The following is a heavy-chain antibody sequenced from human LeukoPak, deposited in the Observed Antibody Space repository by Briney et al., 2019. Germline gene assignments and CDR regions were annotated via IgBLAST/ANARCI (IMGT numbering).Heavy chain of an antibody. CDR2: ICYDGSKK. CDR3: ARDHMVRGVIARGSFDY. J-gene: IGHJ4*02. CDR1: GFTFSSYG. D-gene: IGHD3-10*01. V-gene: IGHV3-33*01. Sequence: PGGSLRLSCAASGFTFSSYGMHWVRQAPGKGLEWVAGICYDGSKKYYADSVKGRFTISRDSSRNTLYLQMNSLRAEDTAVYYCARDHMVRGVIARGSFDYWGQGTLVTVSS.